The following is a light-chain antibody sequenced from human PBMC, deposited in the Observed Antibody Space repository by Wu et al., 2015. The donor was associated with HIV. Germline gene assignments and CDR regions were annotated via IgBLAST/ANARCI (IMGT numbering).Light chain of an antibody. CDR1: RVLVGDY. V-gene: IGKV3-20*01. J-gene: IGKJ1*01. CDR2: AAS. Sequence: PRERAPLLLGPVRVLVGDYIASYRHLPRPRLPRLLFYAASSRAIGTPDRFSGRGSGTDFTLTISRLEPEDFAMYYCQYYGNSPCTFGQGTKVEI. CDR3: QYYGNSPCT.